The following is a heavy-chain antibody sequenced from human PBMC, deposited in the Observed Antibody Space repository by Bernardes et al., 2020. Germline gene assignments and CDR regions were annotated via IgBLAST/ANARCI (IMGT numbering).Heavy chain of an antibody. Sequence: GGSLRLSCAASGFTFSSYAMHWVRQAPGKGLEWVAVISYDGSNKYYADSVKGRFTISRDNSKNTLYLQMNSLRAEDTAVYYCARDAPNPSIVGATFLDYWGQGTLVTVSS. V-gene: IGHV3-30-3*01. CDR1: GFTFSSYA. J-gene: IGHJ4*02. D-gene: IGHD1-26*01. CDR2: ISYDGSNK. CDR3: ARDAPNPSIVGATFLDY.